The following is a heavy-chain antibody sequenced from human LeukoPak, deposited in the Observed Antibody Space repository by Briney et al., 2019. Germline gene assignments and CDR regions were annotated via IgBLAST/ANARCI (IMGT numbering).Heavy chain of an antibody. V-gene: IGHV1-24*01. CDR1: GYTLTELS. CDR3: ATVRYDSSGSNY. Sequence: GASVKVSCKVSGYTLTELSMHWVRQAPGKGLERMGGFDPEDGETIYAQKFQGRVTMTEDTSTDTAYMELSSLRSEDTAVYYCATVRYDSSGSNYWGQGTLVTVSS. J-gene: IGHJ4*02. D-gene: IGHD3-22*01. CDR2: FDPEDGET.